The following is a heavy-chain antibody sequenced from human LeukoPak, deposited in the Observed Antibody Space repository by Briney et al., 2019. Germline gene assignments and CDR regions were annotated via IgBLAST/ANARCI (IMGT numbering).Heavy chain of an antibody. CDR2: ISWNSGYI. CDR3: AKDARYTAEDYFDY. CDR1: GFTFDDYA. Sequence: PGRSLRLSCAASGFTFDDYAMHWVRQAPGKGLEWVSGISWNSGYIGYADSVKGRFTISRDNAKNSLYLQMNSLRGEDTALYYCAKDARYTAEDYFDYWGQGTLVTVSS. D-gene: IGHD3-16*02. V-gene: IGHV3-9*01. J-gene: IGHJ4*02.